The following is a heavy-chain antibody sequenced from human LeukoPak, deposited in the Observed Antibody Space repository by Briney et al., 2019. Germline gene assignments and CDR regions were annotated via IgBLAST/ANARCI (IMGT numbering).Heavy chain of an antibody. D-gene: IGHD3-10*01. V-gene: IGHV3-48*03. Sequence: GGSLRLSCAASGFTFSSYEMNWVRQAPGKGLEWASYIHNSGNYIYYADSVKGRFTISRDNAKNSLYLQMNSLRAEDTAVYYCARDKEGRGLTNLDYWGQGTLVTVSS. CDR3: ARDKEGRGLTNLDY. CDR2: IHNSGNYI. J-gene: IGHJ4*02. CDR1: GFTFSSYE.